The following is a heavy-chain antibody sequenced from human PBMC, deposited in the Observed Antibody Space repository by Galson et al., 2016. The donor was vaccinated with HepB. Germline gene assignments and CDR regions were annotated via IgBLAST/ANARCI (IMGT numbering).Heavy chain of an antibody. D-gene: IGHD2-15*01. CDR1: GDSVSNNSAA. CDR2: TFYRSKWYY. V-gene: IGHV6-1*01. J-gene: IGHJ5*02. Sequence: CAISGDSVSNNSAAWSWIRQSPSRGLEWLGRTFYRSKWYYEYGASVKGRITINADTSKNQFSRQLNSVTPEDTASYYCARAASGRGDWFDPWGRATLVTVSS. CDR3: ARAASGRGDWFDP.